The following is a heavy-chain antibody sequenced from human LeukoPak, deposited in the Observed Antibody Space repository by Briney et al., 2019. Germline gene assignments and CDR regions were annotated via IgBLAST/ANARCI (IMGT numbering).Heavy chain of an antibody. Sequence: GGSLRLSCEDSGFSFSSNWMSWLRQSPGKGLEWVANIKPDGGEKYYLDSVKDRFSISRYNAKNSLYLQMNSLRVEDTAVYYCARDGSGWSRSWGQGTLVTVSS. CDR2: IKPDGGEK. CDR1: GFSFSSNW. CDR3: ARDGSGWSRS. J-gene: IGHJ4*02. D-gene: IGHD6-19*01. V-gene: IGHV3-7*01.